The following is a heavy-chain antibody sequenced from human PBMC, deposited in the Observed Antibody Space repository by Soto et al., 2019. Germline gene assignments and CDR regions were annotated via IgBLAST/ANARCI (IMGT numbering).Heavy chain of an antibody. J-gene: IGHJ4*02. CDR3: ASRTSVTTFDY. V-gene: IGHV3-74*01. D-gene: IGHD4-17*01. CDR1: GFTFSEYW. Sequence: EVQLVESGGGLVQPGVSLRLSCAASGFTFSEYWMYWVRQVSGKGLEWVSRIDSDGRSTSFADSVKGRFSMSRDNAKNTVYLQMNSLRADDTAVYYCASRTSVTTFDYWGQGTLVTVSS. CDR2: IDSDGRST.